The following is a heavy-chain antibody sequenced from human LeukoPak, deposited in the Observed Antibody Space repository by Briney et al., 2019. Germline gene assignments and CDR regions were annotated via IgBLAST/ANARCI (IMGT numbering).Heavy chain of an antibody. J-gene: IGHJ4*02. Sequence: GGSLRLSCAASGFTVGSNYMSWVRQAPGKGLEWVSVIYSGGSTYYADSVKGRFTISRDNSKNTLYLQMNSLRAEDTAVYYCARDESGNYYDSSGRDYWGQGTLVTVSS. CDR1: GFTVGSNY. CDR2: IYSGGST. D-gene: IGHD3-22*01. CDR3: ARDESGNYYDSSGRDY. V-gene: IGHV3-53*01.